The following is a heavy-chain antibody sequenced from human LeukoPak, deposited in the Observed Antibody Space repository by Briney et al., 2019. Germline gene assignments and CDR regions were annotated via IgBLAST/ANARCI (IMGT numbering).Heavy chain of an antibody. CDR3: ARDLDPSSSPFPYYFDY. CDR1: GFTFSSYE. V-gene: IGHV3-48*03. CDR2: ISSSGSTI. D-gene: IGHD6-6*01. Sequence: GGSLRLSCVASGFTFSSYEMNWVRQAPGKGLEWVSYISSSGSTIYYADSVKGRFTISRDNAKNSLYLQMNSLRAVDTAVYYCARDLDPSSSPFPYYFDYWGQGTLVTVSS. J-gene: IGHJ4*02.